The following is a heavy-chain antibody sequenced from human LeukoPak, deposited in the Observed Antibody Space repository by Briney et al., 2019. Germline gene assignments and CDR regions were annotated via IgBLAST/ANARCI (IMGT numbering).Heavy chain of an antibody. J-gene: IGHJ4*02. CDR3: ARRGSSWYAAVY. Sequence: GGSLRLSCAASGFTFSSYEMNWVRQAPGKGLEWVSYISSSGSTIYYADSVKGRFTISRDNAKNSLYPQMNSLRAEDTAVYYCARRGSSWYAAVYWGQGTRSPSPQ. D-gene: IGHD6-13*01. CDR2: ISSSGSTI. CDR1: GFTFSSYE. V-gene: IGHV3-48*03.